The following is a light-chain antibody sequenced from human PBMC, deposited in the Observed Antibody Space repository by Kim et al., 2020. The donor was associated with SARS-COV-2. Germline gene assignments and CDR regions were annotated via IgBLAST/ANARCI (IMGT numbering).Light chain of an antibody. CDR2: GAS. Sequence: PGERATLSGRASQTVSTNYLAWYQQNRGRAPRLLIYGASTRATGIPDRFSGSGSGTDFTLTISRVEPEDSAVYYCQQYDGSPPWAFGQGTKVDIK. CDR1: QTVSTNY. V-gene: IGKV3-20*01. CDR3: QQYDGSPPWA. J-gene: IGKJ1*01.